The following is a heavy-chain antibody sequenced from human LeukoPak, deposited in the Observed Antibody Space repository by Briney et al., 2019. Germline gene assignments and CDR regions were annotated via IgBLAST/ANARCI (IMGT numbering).Heavy chain of an antibody. CDR3: ARRSGIAVAGAFDY. J-gene: IGHJ4*02. D-gene: IGHD6-19*01. CDR1: GFTFSNYA. Sequence: GGSLRLSCAASGFTFSNYAMRWVRQAPGKVLEWVSGISGSGDSTYYADSVKGRFTISRDNSKNTLYLQMNSLRAEDTAVYYCARRSGIAVAGAFDYWGQGTLVIVSS. CDR2: ISGSGDST. V-gene: IGHV3-23*01.